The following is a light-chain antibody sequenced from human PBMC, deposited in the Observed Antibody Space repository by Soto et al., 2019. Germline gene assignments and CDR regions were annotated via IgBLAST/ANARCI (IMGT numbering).Light chain of an antibody. Sequence: HSALPQPASVEGSPGQSITLSCSGTNRDVGDYNLVSWYQQRPGEAPKLVIFDVSNRPSGVSDRFSGSKSGTTASLTISGLQAEDEGDYFCCSYSTATTLYVFGSGTKVTVL. CDR1: NRDVGDYNL. J-gene: IGLJ1*01. V-gene: IGLV2-14*01. CDR3: CSYSTATTLYV. CDR2: DVS.